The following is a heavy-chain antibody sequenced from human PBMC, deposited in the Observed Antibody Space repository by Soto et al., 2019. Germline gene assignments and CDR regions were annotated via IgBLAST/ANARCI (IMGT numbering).Heavy chain of an antibody. Sequence: SVKVSCKASGGTFSSYAISWVRQAPGQGLEWMGGIIPIFGTANYAQKFQGRVTITADESTSTAYMELSSLRSEDTAVYYCARDLHRYCSSTSCYLYWDGGVYYYYGMDVWGQGTTVTVSS. CDR3: ARDLHRYCSSTSCYLYWDGGVYYYYGMDV. CDR2: IIPIFGTA. D-gene: IGHD2-2*01. J-gene: IGHJ6*02. CDR1: GGTFSSYA. V-gene: IGHV1-69*13.